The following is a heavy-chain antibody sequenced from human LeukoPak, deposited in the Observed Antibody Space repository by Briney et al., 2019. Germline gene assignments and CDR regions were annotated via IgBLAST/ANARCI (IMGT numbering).Heavy chain of an antibody. Sequence: PGGSLRLSCAASGFTFSDYYMSWIRQAPGEGLEWVSYISGSGSTIYYADSVKGRFTISRDNAKNSLDLQMNSLGAEDTAVYYCARRSGSYQADFDYWGQGTLVTVSS. V-gene: IGHV3-11*01. D-gene: IGHD1-26*01. J-gene: IGHJ4*02. CDR2: ISGSGSTI. CDR1: GFTFSDYY. CDR3: ARRSGSYQADFDY.